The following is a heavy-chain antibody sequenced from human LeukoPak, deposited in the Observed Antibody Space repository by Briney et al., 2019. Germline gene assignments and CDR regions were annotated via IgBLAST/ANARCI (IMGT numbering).Heavy chain of an antibody. CDR1: GFTVSSNY. J-gene: IGHJ4*02. D-gene: IGHD6-19*01. CDR2: IYSGSST. V-gene: IGHV3-53*01. Sequence: PGGSLRLSCAASGFTVSSNYMSWVRQAPGKGLEWVSVIYSGSSTYYADSVKGRFTISRDNTTNTLYLQMHSLRAEDTAVYYCARDRDSSGWGLDYWGQGTLVTVSS. CDR3: ARDRDSSGWGLDY.